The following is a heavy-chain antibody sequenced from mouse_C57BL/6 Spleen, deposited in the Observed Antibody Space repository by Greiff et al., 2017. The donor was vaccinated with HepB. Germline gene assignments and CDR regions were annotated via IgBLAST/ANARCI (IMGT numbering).Heavy chain of an antibody. J-gene: IGHJ4*01. CDR2: IYPGDGDT. CDR3: ARVRAGYGVSRYYAMDY. V-gene: IGHV1-82*01. Sequence: VQLQQSGPELVKPGASVKISCKASGYAFSSSWMNWVKQRPGKGLEWIGRIYPGDGDTNYNGKFKGKATLTADKSSSTAYMQLSSLTSEDSAVYFCARVRAGYGVSRYYAMDYWGQGTSVTVSS. D-gene: IGHD2-2*01. CDR1: GYAFSSSW.